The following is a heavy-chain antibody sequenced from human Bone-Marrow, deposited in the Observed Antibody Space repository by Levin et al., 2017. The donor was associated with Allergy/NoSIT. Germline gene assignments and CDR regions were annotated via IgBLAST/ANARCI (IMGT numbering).Heavy chain of an antibody. CDR1: GDSIRSYY. CDR2: VFYSGST. CDR3: ARSHSNGWALLDS. J-gene: IGHJ4*02. Sequence: PGGSLRLSCTVSGDSIRSYYWSWIRQPPGKRLEWIAYVFYSGSTNYNPSLKSRVTISLDRSKNQISLNLTSVTASDTAVYYCARSHSNGWALLDSWGLGTLVTVSS. D-gene: IGHD6-19*01. V-gene: IGHV4-59*08.